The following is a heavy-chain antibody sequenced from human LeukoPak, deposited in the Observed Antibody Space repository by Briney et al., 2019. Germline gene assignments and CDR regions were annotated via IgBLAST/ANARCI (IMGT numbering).Heavy chain of an antibody. CDR1: GYTFTGYY. CDR3: ARDVAPYYYGSGSYGLDY. V-gene: IGHV1-2*04. Sequence: ASVKVSCKASGYTFTGYYMHWVRQAPGQGLEWMGWINPNSGGTNYAQKFQGWVTMTRDTSISTAYMELSRLRSDDTAVYYCARDVAPYYYGSGSYGLDYWGQGTLVTVSS. CDR2: INPNSGGT. J-gene: IGHJ4*02. D-gene: IGHD3-10*01.